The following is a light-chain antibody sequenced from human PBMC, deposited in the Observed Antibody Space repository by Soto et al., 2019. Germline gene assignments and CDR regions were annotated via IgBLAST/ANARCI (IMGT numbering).Light chain of an antibody. CDR2: GAF. CDR1: QSISSS. V-gene: IGKV3-15*01. CDR3: QQYNDWPPAYT. J-gene: IGKJ2*01. Sequence: EIVMTQSPATLSVSPGERATLSCRASQSISSSLAWYQQKPGQAPRLLIYGAFTRATGIPARFSGSGSGTEFPLTISSLQSEDFAVYYCQQYNDWPPAYTFGQGTKLEIK.